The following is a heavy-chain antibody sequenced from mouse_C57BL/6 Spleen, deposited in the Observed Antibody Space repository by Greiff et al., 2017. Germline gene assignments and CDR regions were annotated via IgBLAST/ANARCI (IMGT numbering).Heavy chain of an antibody. CDR2: IHPNSGST. V-gene: IGHV1-64*01. D-gene: IGHD4-1*01. J-gene: IGHJ4*01. Sequence: QVQLQQPGAELVKPGASVKLSCKASGYTFTSYWMHWVKQRPGQGLEWIGMIHPNSGSTNYNEKFKSKATLTEDKSSSTAYMQLSSLTSEDSAVYYCARTNFYYAMDYWGQGTSVTVSS. CDR1: GYTFTSYW. CDR3: ARTNFYYAMDY.